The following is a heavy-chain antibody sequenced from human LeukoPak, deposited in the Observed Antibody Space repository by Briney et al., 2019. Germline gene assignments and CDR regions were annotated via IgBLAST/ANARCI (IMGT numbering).Heavy chain of an antibody. CDR3: ARAPGGSYLDY. CDR2: ISSSSSYI. Sequence: GGSLRLSCAASGFTFSSYSMNWVRQAPGKGLEWVSSISSSSSYIYYADSVKGRFTISRDNAKDSLYLQMNSLRAEGTAVYYCARAPGGSYLDYWGQGTLVTVSS. D-gene: IGHD1-26*01. V-gene: IGHV3-21*01. J-gene: IGHJ4*02. CDR1: GFTFSSYS.